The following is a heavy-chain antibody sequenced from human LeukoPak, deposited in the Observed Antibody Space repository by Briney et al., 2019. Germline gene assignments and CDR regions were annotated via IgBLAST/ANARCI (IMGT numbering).Heavy chain of an antibody. J-gene: IGHJ5*02. CDR2: ISSSGST. Sequence: SQTLSLTCTVSGDSISSGDYYWSWIRQPAGKGLEWIGRISSSGSTNYNPSLKSRVTISVDTSKNQFSLKLSSVTAADTAVYYCARDPGVVGARFDPWGQGTLVTVSS. V-gene: IGHV4-61*02. CDR1: GDSISSGDYY. CDR3: ARDPGVVGARFDP. D-gene: IGHD1-26*01.